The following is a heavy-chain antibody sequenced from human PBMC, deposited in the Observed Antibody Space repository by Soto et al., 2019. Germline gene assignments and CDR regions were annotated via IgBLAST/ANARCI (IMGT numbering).Heavy chain of an antibody. V-gene: IGHV3-23*01. D-gene: IGHD2-2*02. J-gene: IGHJ4*02. CDR3: AKDRFTPVVPAAIRGVYFDY. Sequence: GGSLRLSCAASGFTFSSYAMSWVRQAPGKGLEWVSAISGSGGSTYYADSVRGRFTISRDNSKNTLYLQMNSLRAEDTAVYYCAKDRFTPVVPAAIRGVYFDYWGQGTLVTV. CDR1: GFTFSSYA. CDR2: ISGSGGST.